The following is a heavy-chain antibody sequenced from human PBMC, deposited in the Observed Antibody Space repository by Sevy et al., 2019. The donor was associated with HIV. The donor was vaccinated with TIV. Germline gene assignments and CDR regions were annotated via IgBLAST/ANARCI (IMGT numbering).Heavy chain of an antibody. CDR2: IRSTGDTI. J-gene: IGHJ4*02. D-gene: IGHD1-26*01. CDR3: ARVFGIGIVGATPDY. Sequence: GGSLRLSCAASGFTFSDYNMIWIRQAPGRGLERISYIRSTGDTIYYADSVKGRFTISRDNAKNSLYLQMNSLTAGDTAVYYCARVFGIGIVGATPDYWSQGTLVTVSS. CDR1: GFTFSDYN. V-gene: IGHV3-11*01.